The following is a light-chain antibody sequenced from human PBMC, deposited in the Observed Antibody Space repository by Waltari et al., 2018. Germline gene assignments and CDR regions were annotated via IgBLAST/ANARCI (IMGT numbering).Light chain of an antibody. CDR3: QQLNSYPPT. V-gene: IGKV1-9*01. CDR1: QGISSF. Sequence: QLTQSPSSLSASVVDRFTIPCRASQGISSFLARYQQKAGKAPKLLIYAASTLQSGVPSRFSGSGSGTDFTLTISSLQPEDFATYYCQQLNSYPPTFGGGTKVEIK. J-gene: IGKJ4*01. CDR2: AAS.